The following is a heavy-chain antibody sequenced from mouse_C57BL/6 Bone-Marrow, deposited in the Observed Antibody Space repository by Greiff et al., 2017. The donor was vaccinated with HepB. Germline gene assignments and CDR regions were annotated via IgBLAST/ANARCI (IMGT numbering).Heavy chain of an antibody. CDR3: TRASYYSYYFDY. D-gene: IGHD2-12*01. J-gene: IGHJ2*01. Sequence: EVKLMESGGGLVKPGGSLKLSCAASGFTFSSYAMSWVRQTPEKRLEWVATISDGGSYTYYPDNVKGRFTIARDNAKNNLYLQMSHLNSEDTAMYYCTRASYYSYYFDYWGQGTTLTVSS. V-gene: IGHV5-4*03. CDR2: ISDGGSYT. CDR1: GFTFSSYA.